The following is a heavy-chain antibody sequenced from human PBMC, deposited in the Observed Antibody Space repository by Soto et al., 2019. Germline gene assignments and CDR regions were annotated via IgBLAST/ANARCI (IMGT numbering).Heavy chain of an antibody. CDR2: ISGSGGNT. D-gene: IGHD1-1*01. CDR3: AKDIQGRGATTGDDAFDI. V-gene: IGHV3-23*01. Sequence: GGSLRLSCAASGFTFSSYAMSWVRQAPGKGLEWVSAISGSGGNTYYADSVKGRFTISRDNSKNTLYLQMNSLRVEDTAIYYCAKDIQGRGATTGDDAFDIWGQGTMVTVSS. CDR1: GFTFSSYA. J-gene: IGHJ3*02.